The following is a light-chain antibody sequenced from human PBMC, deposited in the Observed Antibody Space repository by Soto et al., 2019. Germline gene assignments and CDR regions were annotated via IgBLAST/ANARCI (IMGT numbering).Light chain of an antibody. CDR3: QHYNNWPPIS. CDR2: DAS. J-gene: IGKJ3*01. V-gene: IGKV3-15*01. Sequence: EIVMPQSPSTLSVSPGERATISCRASQSVSSNLAWYQQKPGQAPRLLIYDASTRATGIPVTFSGSGSGTEFTLTISSMQLEDFAVYYCQHYNNWPPISFGPGTKVDIK. CDR1: QSVSSN.